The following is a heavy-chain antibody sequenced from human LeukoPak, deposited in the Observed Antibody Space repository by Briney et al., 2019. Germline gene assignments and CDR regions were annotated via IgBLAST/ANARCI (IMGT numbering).Heavy chain of an antibody. J-gene: IGHJ4*02. Sequence: VASVTVSCKGSGYIFTSYYIHWVGQAPGQGGEWMGWINPNSGGTKYAQKFQGRVTMTRDTSISTAYMELSRLKSDDTAVYYCARDPGANYFDYWGQGTLVTVSS. CDR3: ARDPGANYFDY. V-gene: IGHV1-2*02. CDR2: INPNSGGT. CDR1: GYIFTSYY. D-gene: IGHD7-27*01.